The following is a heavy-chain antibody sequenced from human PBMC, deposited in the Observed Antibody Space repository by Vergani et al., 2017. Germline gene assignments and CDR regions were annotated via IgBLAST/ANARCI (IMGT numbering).Heavy chain of an antibody. CDR1: GFTFSSYA. CDR2: ISGSGGST. J-gene: IGHJ4*02. CDR3: AKGDSSSPAAAY. V-gene: IGHV3-23*01. D-gene: IGHD6-6*01. Sequence: EVQLLESGGGLVQPGGSLRLSCAASGFTFSSYAMSWVRQAPGQGLEWVSAISGSGGSTYYADSVKGRFTISRDNSKNTLYLQMNSLRAEDTAVYYCAKGDSSSPAAAYWGQGTLVTVSS.